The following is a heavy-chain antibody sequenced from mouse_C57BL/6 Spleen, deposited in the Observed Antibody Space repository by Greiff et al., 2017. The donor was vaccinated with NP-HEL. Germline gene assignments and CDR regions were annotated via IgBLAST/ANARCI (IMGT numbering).Heavy chain of an antibody. V-gene: IGHV1-69*01. D-gene: IGHD2-3*01. J-gene: IGHJ3*01. CDR3: ARGGDGYFSY. Sequence: VQLQQPGAELVMPGASVKLSCKASGYTFTSYWMHWVKQRPGQGLEWIGEIDPSDSYTNYNQKFKGKSTLTVDKSSSTAYMQLSSLTSEDSAVYYCARGGDGYFSYWGQGTLVTVSA. CDR1: GYTFTSYW. CDR2: IDPSDSYT.